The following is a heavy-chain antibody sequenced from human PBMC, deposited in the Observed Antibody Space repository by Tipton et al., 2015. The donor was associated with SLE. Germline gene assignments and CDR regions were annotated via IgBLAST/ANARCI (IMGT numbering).Heavy chain of an antibody. CDR1: GGSISGGGYS. CDR3: ARLQGLSESFGIDH. CDR2: LYQSGSI. Sequence: TLSLTCTVSGGSISGGGYSWSWIRQSPGKGLEWIGSLYQSGSIHYNPSLENRVTISVDRSKNQFSLSLSSATAADTAVYYCARLQGLSESFGIDHWGQGTLVTVSS. V-gene: IGHV4-30-2*06. D-gene: IGHD3-10*01. J-gene: IGHJ4*02.